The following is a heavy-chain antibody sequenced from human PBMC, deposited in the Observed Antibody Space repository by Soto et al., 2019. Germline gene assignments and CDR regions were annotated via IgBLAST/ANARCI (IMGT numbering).Heavy chain of an antibody. CDR1: GFTFSSYA. J-gene: IGHJ4*02. CDR3: ARSLFLASTGIEPFDY. CDR2: LSGGGNDA. Sequence: GGSLRLSCAASGFTFSSYAMSWVRQAPGKGLEWVSSLSGGGNDAYYADSVKGRFTVSRDNSRDTLYLQMNRLRADDTAVYFCARSLFLASTGIEPFDYWGQGTLVTVSS. D-gene: IGHD6-13*01. V-gene: IGHV3-23*01.